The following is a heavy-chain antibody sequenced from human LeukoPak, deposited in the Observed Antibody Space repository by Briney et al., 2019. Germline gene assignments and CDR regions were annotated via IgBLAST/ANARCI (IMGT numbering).Heavy chain of an antibody. J-gene: IGHJ5*02. V-gene: IGHV5-10-1*01. CDR3: APHRGGLEDLAFDP. Sequence: GESLNISSQGSGYGFTSYWISWVRPMRGKGREWMGRIDPSDSYTNYSPSFQGHVTISADKSISTAYLQWSSLKASDTAMYYCAPHRGGLEDLAFDPWGKGTLVTVSS. CDR1: GYGFTSYW. D-gene: IGHD3-10*01. CDR2: IDPSDSYT.